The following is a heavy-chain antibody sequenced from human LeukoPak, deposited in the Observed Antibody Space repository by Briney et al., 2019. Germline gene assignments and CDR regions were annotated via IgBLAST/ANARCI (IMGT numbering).Heavy chain of an antibody. CDR2: ISGSGGST. V-gene: IGHV3-23*01. J-gene: IGHJ4*02. Sequence: PGGSLRLSCAASGFTFSSYAMSWVRQAPGKGLEWVSAISGSGGSTYYADSVKGRFTISRDNSKSTLYLQMNSLRAEDTAVYYCARDEVHYYDSSGYPVDYWGQGTLVTVSS. CDR3: ARDEVHYYDSSGYPVDY. CDR1: GFTFSSYA. D-gene: IGHD3-22*01.